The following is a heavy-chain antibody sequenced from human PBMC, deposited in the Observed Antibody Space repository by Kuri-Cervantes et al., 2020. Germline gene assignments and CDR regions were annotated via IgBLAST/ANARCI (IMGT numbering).Heavy chain of an antibody. Sequence: TFSNYWMSWIRQPPGKGLEWIGSIYYSGSTYYNPSLKSRVIISVDTSKNQFSLKLSSVTAADTAVYYCARAWFGEFGGYFDYWGQGTLVTVSS. V-gene: IGHV4-39*07. CDR1: TFSNYW. D-gene: IGHD3-10*01. J-gene: IGHJ4*02. CDR2: IYYSGST. CDR3: ARAWFGEFGGYFDY.